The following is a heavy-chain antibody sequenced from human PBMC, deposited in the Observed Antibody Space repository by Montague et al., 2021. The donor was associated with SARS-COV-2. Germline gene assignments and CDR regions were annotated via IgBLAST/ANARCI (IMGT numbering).Heavy chain of an antibody. Sequence: SLRLSWAASGFTFSSYGMHWVRQAPGKGLEWVAVIWYDGSNKYYAGSVKGRFTISRDNSKNTLYLQMNSLRAEDTAVYYCARDGDPITIFGVVQYYYYYYGMDVWGQGTTVTVSS. CDR3: ARDGDPITIFGVVQYYYYYYGMDV. V-gene: IGHV3-33*08. J-gene: IGHJ6*02. CDR2: IWYDGSNK. D-gene: IGHD3-3*01. CDR1: GFTFSSYG.